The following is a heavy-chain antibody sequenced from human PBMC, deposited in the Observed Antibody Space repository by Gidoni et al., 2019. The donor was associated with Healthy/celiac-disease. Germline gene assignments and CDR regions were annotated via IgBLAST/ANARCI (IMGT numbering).Heavy chain of an antibody. CDR3: ARDSFSSSTSCPSI. V-gene: IGHV3-33*08. J-gene: IGHJ6*02. CDR2: IWYDGSNK. CDR1: GFTFSSYG. Sequence: QVQLVESGGGVVQPGRSLRLSCAASGFTFSSYGMHWGRQAPGKGLGWVAVIWYDGSNKYYADSVKGRFTISRDNSKNTLYLKMNSLRAEDTAVYYCARDSFSSSTSCPSIWGQGTTVTVSS. D-gene: IGHD2-2*01.